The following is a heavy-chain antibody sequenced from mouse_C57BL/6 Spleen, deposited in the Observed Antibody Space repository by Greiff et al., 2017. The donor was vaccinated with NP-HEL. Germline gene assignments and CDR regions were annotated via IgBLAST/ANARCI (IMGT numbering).Heavy chain of an antibody. CDR2: INPNYGTT. CDR1: GYSFTDYN. D-gene: IGHD1-1*01. CDR3: ARSSDGSRRFDY. J-gene: IGHJ2*01. Sequence: VHVKQSGPELVKPGASVKISCKASGYSFTDYNMNWVKQSNGKSLEWIGVINPNYGTTSYNQKFKGKATLTVDQSSSTAYMQLNSLTSEDSAVYYCARSSDGSRRFDYWGQGTTLTVSS. V-gene: IGHV1-39*01.